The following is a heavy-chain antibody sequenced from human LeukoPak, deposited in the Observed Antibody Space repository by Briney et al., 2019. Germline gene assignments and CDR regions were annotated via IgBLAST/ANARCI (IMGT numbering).Heavy chain of an antibody. V-gene: IGHV3-15*01. CDR2: IKSKSDGETT. CDR3: ITGNY. Sequence: PGGSLRLSCAASGLTLSYAWMSRVRQAPGKGLEWVGRIKSKSDGETTDYASPVKGRFTISRDDSKNTLYLQMNSLKSDETAVYYCITGNYWGQGTLVTVSS. CDR1: GLTLSYAW. J-gene: IGHJ4*02.